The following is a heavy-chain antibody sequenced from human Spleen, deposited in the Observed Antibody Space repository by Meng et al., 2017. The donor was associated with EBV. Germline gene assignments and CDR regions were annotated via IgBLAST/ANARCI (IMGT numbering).Heavy chain of an antibody. D-gene: IGHD3-10*01. Sequence: EVQLVESGGGLIQPGRSLRLSCAASGFTFSDSAMSWVRQAPGKGMEWVSTISAGIGNTHYADSVKGRFTISRDNSKNTLYLQMNNLRADDTAVYYCALWFREHFDYWGQGTLVTVSS. CDR3: ALWFREHFDY. V-gene: IGHV3-23*04. CDR2: ISAGIGNT. CDR1: GFTFSDSA. J-gene: IGHJ4*02.